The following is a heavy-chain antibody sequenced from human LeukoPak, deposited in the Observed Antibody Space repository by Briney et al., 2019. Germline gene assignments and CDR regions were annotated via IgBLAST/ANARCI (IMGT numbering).Heavy chain of an antibody. V-gene: IGHV1-8*03. CDR2: MNPNSGNT. CDR3: ARSYRRAAAPPNY. D-gene: IGHD6-13*01. CDR1: GYTFTSYD. J-gene: IGHJ4*02. Sequence: VASVKVSCKASGYTFTSYDINWVRQATGQGLEWMGWMNPNSGNTGYAQKFQGRVTITRNTSISTAYKELSSLRSEDTAVYYCARSYRRAAAPPNYWGQGTLVTVSS.